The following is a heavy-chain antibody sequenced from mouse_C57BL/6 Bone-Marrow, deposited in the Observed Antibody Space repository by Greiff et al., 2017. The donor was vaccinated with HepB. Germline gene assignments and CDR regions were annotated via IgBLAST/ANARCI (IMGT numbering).Heavy chain of an antibody. CDR1: GFSLTSYG. J-gene: IGHJ4*01. CDR2: IWSDGST. CDR3: ARHPYDLYAMDY. V-gene: IGHV2-6-1*01. D-gene: IGHD2-3*01. Sequence: VKLQESGPGLVAPSQSLSITCTVSGFSLTSYGVHWVRQPPGKGLEWLVVIWSDGSTTYNSALKARLSISKDNYKSQVFLKMNSRQTDDTAMYYCARHPYDLYAMDYWGQGTSVTVSS.